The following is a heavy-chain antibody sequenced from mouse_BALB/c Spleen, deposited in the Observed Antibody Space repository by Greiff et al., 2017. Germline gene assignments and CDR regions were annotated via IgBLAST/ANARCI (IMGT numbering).Heavy chain of an antibody. CDR1: GYTFTSYN. CDR3: ARSPLTTGFDY. Sequence: QVQLKQPGAELVKPGASVKMSCKASGYTFTSYNMHWVKQTPGQGLEWIGAIYPGNGDTSYNQKFKGKATLTADKSSSTAYMQLSSLTSEDSAVYYCARSPLTTGFDYWGQGTTLTVSS. D-gene: IGHD1-1*01. J-gene: IGHJ2*01. V-gene: IGHV1-12*01. CDR2: IYPGNGDT.